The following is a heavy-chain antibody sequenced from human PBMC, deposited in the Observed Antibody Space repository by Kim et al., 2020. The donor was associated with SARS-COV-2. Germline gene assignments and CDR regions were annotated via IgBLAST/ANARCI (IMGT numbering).Heavy chain of an antibody. CDR1: GFTFSSYG. Sequence: GGSLRLSCAASGFTFSSYGMHWVRQAPGKGLEWVAVISYVGSNKYYADSVKGRFTISRDNSKNTLYLQMNSLRAEDTAVYYCAKDMRYYDILTGYLARM. V-gene: IGHV3-30*18. J-gene: IGHJ6*01. D-gene: IGHD3-9*01. CDR3: AKDMRYYDILTGYLARM. CDR2: ISYVGSNK.